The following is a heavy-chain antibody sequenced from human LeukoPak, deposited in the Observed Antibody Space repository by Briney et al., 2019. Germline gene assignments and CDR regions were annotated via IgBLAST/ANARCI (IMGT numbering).Heavy chain of an antibody. D-gene: IGHD6-19*01. CDR3: ARDQGLAVTGSMYDC. CDR2: IRTYSGNT. Sequence: ASVKVSCKASGYTFTSYGISWVRQAPGQGLEWMGWIRTYSGNTEYAQKFQGRVAMTTDTSTNTAYMELRSLRSDDTAVYFCARDQGLAVTGSMYDCWGQGTLVTVSS. CDR1: GYTFTSYG. J-gene: IGHJ4*02. V-gene: IGHV1-18*01.